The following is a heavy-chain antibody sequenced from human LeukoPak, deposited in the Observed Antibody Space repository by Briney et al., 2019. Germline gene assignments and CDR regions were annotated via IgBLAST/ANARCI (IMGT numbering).Heavy chain of an antibody. V-gene: IGHV3-30*18. Sequence: GGSLRLSCAASGFTFSSYAMGWVRQAPGKGLEWVAVISYDGSDKYYADSVKGRFTISRDNSKNTLSLQLNSLRAEDTAVYYCAKDDSGGNGPSSVYWGQGTLVTVSS. CDR2: ISYDGSDK. D-gene: IGHD4-23*01. CDR3: AKDDSGGNGPSSVY. CDR1: GFTFSSYA. J-gene: IGHJ4*02.